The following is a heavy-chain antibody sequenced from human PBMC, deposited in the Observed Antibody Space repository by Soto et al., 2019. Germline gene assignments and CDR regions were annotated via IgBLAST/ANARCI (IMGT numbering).Heavy chain of an antibody. V-gene: IGHV4-59*01. D-gene: IGHD4-17*01. CDR1: GGSISSYY. CDR2: IYYSGST. J-gene: IGHJ4*01. CDR3: ARGKRSYYGVNLFDY. Sequence: QVQLQESGPGLVKPSETLSLTCTVSGGSISSYYWSWIRQPPGKGLEWIGYIYYSGSTNYNPSLKSRVTISVDTSKNQFSLKLSSVTAADTDVYYCARGKRSYYGVNLFDYWGHGTLVTVSS.